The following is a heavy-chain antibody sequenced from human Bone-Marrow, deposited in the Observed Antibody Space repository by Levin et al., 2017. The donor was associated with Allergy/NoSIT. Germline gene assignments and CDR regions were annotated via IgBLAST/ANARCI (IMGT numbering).Heavy chain of an antibody. D-gene: IGHD2-2*03. V-gene: IGHV3-7*03. Sequence: HPGGSLRLSCTASGFTLGSFWMNWVRQAPGKGLEWVATIKDDGSETFYGDSVKGRFSISRDNVENSVSLHLSSLRAEDTAIYYCARQYGYYYYYLDVWGKGTTVSVSS. CDR2: IKDDGSET. CDR3: ARQYGYYYYYLDV. J-gene: IGHJ6*03. CDR1: GFTLGSFW.